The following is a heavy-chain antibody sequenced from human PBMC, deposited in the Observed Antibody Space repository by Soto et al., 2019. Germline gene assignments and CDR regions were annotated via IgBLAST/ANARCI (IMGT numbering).Heavy chain of an antibody. J-gene: IGHJ4*02. V-gene: IGHV3-23*01. D-gene: IGHD2-21*02. CDR3: AKGPVVVTALFGY. CDR2: ISGSGGST. CDR1: GFTFSSYA. Sequence: EVQLLESGGGLVQPGGSLRLSCAASGFTFSSYAMSWVRQALGEGLEWVSAISGSGGSTYYADSVKGRFTISRDNSKNTLYLQMNSLRAEDTAVYYCAKGPVVVTALFGYWGQGNLVTVSS.